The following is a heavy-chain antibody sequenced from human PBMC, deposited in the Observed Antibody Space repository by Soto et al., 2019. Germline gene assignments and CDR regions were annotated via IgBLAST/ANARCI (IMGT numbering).Heavy chain of an antibody. CDR3: ARHVHTRSWYEETEGYYMDD. V-gene: IGHV4-39*01. CDR2: MYDSGET. CDR1: RGSISRSSYY. Sequence: SETLSLTCTVSRGSISRSSYYWGWIRQPPGKGPEWIGSMYDSGETNYNPSLKSRTNMSVDTSKNQISLKVTSVTAADTAVYYCARHVHTRSWYEETEGYYMDDWGKGTAVTVSS. J-gene: IGHJ6*03. D-gene: IGHD6-13*01.